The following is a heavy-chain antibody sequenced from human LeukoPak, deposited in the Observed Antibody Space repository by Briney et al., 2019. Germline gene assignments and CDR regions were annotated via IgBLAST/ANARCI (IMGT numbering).Heavy chain of an antibody. V-gene: IGHV4-61*02. CDR1: GGSITSGSYY. D-gene: IGHD1-14*01. CDR2: VYTSGST. J-gene: IGHJ3*02. Sequence: SQTLSLTCSVSGGSITSGSYYWSWIRQPAGKGLEWIGRVYTSGSTKYNPSLKSRVSLSVDTSRNQFSLNLTSVTAADTAVYYCARDSHHPQGGDAFDIWGQGTMVTVSS. CDR3: ARDSHHPQGGDAFDI.